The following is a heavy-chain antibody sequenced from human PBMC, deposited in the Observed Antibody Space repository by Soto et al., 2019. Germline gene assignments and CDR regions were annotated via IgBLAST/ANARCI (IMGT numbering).Heavy chain of an antibody. V-gene: IGHV4-39*01. Sequence: SETLSLTCTVSGGSISSSSYYWGWIRQPPGKGLEWIGSIYYSGSTYYNPSLKSRVTISVDTSKNQFSLKLSSVTAADTAVYYCARRVVVVVAVTRTNWFDPWGQGTLVTVSS. CDR3: ARRVVVVVAVTRTNWFDP. D-gene: IGHD2-15*01. CDR1: GGSISSSSYY. CDR2: IYYSGST. J-gene: IGHJ5*02.